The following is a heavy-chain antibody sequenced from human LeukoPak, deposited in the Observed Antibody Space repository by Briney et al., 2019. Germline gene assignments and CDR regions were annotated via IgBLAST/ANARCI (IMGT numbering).Heavy chain of an antibody. CDR2: IYYSGST. D-gene: IGHD5-18*01. CDR3: ARGVDGEPGQLWFDY. Sequence: SETLSLTCTVSGGSISSSSYYWGWIRQPPGKGLEWIGSIYYSGSTYYNPSLKSRVTISVDTSKNQFSLKLSSVTAADTAVYYCARGVDGEPGQLWFDYWGQGTLVTVSS. V-gene: IGHV4-39*07. J-gene: IGHJ4*02. CDR1: GGSISSSSYY.